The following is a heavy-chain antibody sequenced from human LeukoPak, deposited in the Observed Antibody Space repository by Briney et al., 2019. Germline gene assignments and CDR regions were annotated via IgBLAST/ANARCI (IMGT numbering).Heavy chain of an antibody. Sequence: AGGSLRLSCAVSGITFSTCWMSWVRQAPGKGLEWVANIKQDGSAKYYVDSVKGRFTISRDNAKNSLYLQMNSLRAEDTGVYYCATTSAAPANMWGQGTLVTVSS. CDR1: GITFSTCW. CDR2: IKQDGSAK. V-gene: IGHV3-7*01. J-gene: IGHJ4*02. D-gene: IGHD2-2*01. CDR3: ATTSAAPANM.